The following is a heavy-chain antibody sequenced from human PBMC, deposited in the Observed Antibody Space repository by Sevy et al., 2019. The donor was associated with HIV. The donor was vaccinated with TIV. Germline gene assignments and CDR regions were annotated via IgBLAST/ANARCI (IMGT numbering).Heavy chain of an antibody. CDR3: VKGLSSVQGALLSNDI. CDR1: GFTFNTYG. CDR2: IRNDGSTK. V-gene: IGHV3-30*02. Sequence: GGSLRLSCAASGFTFNTYGMHWVRQAPGKGLEWVAFIRNDGSTKYYTDSVKGRFTISRDNSKNTLYLQMNSLRAADTAVYYCVKGLSSVQGALLSNDIWGQGTMVTVSS. D-gene: IGHD3-10*02. J-gene: IGHJ3*02.